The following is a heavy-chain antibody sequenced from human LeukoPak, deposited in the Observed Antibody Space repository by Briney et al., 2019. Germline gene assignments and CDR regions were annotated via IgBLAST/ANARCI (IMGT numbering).Heavy chain of an antibody. Sequence: RASVKVSCKSSGYTFTGYYIRWVRQAPGQGLEWMGWIYPYSGDTNYAQNFQGRVTMTRDTSISTAYMELSSLKSDDTAVYYCARDRNSGSSLDIWGQGTMLTVSS. CDR3: ARDRNSGSSLDI. CDR1: GYTFTGYY. V-gene: IGHV1-2*02. J-gene: IGHJ3*02. D-gene: IGHD6-6*01. CDR2: IYPYSGDT.